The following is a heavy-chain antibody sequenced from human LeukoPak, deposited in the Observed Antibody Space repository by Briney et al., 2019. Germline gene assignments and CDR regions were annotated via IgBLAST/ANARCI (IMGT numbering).Heavy chain of an antibody. CDR2: IIPILGIA. CDR3: AREELAASRFDY. CDR1: GGTFSSYA. J-gene: IGHJ4*02. Sequence: GASVKVSCKASGGTFSSYAISWVRQAPGQGLEWMGRIIPILGIANYAQKFQGRVTITADKSTSTAYMELSSLRSEDTAVYYCAREELAASRFDYWGQGTLVTVSS. V-gene: IGHV1-69*04. D-gene: IGHD6-25*01.